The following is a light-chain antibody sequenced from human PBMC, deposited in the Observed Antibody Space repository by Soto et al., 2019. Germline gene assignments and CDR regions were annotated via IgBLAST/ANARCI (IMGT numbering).Light chain of an antibody. CDR3: QQLNSYPIT. Sequence: DIQITQSPSTLSSSVVDRFTITCRASQSISSWLAWYQQKPGKAPKLLIYDASDLETGVPSRFSGSGSGTGFTFTISSLQPEDFATYYCQQLNSYPITFGQGTRLEIK. CDR1: QSISSW. J-gene: IGKJ5*01. V-gene: IGKV1-5*01. CDR2: DAS.